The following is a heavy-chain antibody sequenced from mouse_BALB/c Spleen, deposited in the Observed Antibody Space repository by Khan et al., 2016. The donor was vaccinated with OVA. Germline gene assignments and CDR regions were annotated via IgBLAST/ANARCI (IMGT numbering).Heavy chain of an antibody. Sequence: EVKLLESGAELVKPRASVKLSCTASGFNIKDTYMHWVKQRPEQGLEWIGRIDPANGNTKYDPKFQGKATITADKSSNAAYLQLSSLTSEDPAVYYCARDYWDVFAYWGQGTLVTVSA. CDR3: ARDYWDVFAY. V-gene: IGHV14-3*02. D-gene: IGHD4-1*01. CDR1: GFNIKDTY. J-gene: IGHJ3*01. CDR2: IDPANGNT.